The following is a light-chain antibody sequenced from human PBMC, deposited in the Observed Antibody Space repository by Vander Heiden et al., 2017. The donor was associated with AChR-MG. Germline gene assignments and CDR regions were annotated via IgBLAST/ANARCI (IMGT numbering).Light chain of an antibody. CDR2: DVS. J-gene: IGLJ1*01. CDR3: SSYTSSSIPYV. CDR1: SSDVGGYNY. Sequence: QPALTQPASVSGSPGQSITISCTGTSSDVGGYNYVSWYQQHPGKAPKLMIYDVSNRPSGVSNRFSGSKSGNTASLTISGLQAEDEADYYCSSYTSSSIPYVFGTGTKVTVI. V-gene: IGLV2-14*03.